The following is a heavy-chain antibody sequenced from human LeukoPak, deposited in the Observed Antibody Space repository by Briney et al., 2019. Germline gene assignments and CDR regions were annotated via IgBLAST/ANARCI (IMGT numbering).Heavy chain of an antibody. CDR1: GGSFSGYY. D-gene: IGHD3-3*01. V-gene: IGHV4-34*01. Sequence: PSETLSLTCAVYGGSFSGYYWSWIRQPPGKGLEWIGEINHSGSTNYNPSLKSRVTISVDTSKNQFSLKLSSVTAADTAVYYCARGGAIFGVVIARAYFDYWGQGTLVTVS. CDR3: ARGGAIFGVVIARAYFDY. CDR2: INHSGST. J-gene: IGHJ4*02.